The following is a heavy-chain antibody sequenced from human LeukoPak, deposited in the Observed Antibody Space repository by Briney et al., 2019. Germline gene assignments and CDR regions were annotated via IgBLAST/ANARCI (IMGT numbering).Heavy chain of an antibody. V-gene: IGHV1-8*01. CDR1: GYTFTSYD. CDR2: MNPNSGNT. D-gene: IGHD6-13*01. CDR3: AYSSSWYGVFDY. J-gene: IGHJ4*02. Sequence: ASVKVSCKASGYTFTSYDINRVRQATGQGLEWMGWMNPNSGNTGYAQKFQGRVTMTRNTSISTAYMELSSLRSEDTAVYCCAYSSSWYGVFDYWGQGTLVTVSS.